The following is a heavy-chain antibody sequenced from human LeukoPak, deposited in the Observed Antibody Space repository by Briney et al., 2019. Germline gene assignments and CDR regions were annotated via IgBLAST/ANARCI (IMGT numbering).Heavy chain of an antibody. V-gene: IGHV1-3*01. CDR2: INAGNGNT. Sequence: ASVKVSCKASGYTFTSYAMHWVRQAPGQRLEWMGWINAGNGNTKYSQKFQGRVTMTRDTSTSTVYTELSSLRSEDTAVYYCARDGGYCGTTSCYAFYWGHGTLVTVSS. CDR1: GYTFTSYA. D-gene: IGHD2-2*01. J-gene: IGHJ4*01. CDR3: ARDGGYCGTTSCYAFY.